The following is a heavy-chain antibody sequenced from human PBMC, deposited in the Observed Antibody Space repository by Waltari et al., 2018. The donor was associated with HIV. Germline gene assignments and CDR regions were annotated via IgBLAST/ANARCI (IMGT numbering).Heavy chain of an antibody. Sequence: QVQLQESGPGLVKPSETLSLTCTVSGGSISSYYWSWIRQPAGKGLEWIGRIYTSGSTNYNPSLKSRVTMSVDTSKNQFSLKLSSVTAADTAVYYCARETRTGGGMNTDFDYWGQGTLVTVSS. CDR2: IYTSGST. J-gene: IGHJ4*02. V-gene: IGHV4-4*07. D-gene: IGHD7-27*01. CDR1: GGSISSYY. CDR3: ARETRTGGGMNTDFDY.